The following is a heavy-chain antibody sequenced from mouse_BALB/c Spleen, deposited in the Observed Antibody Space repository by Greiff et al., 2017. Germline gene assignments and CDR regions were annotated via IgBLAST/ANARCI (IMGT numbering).Heavy chain of an antibody. CDR3: ARGTTATPFYAMDY. J-gene: IGHJ4*01. CDR1: GYSITSDYA. V-gene: IGHV3-2*02. D-gene: IGHD1-2*01. Sequence: EVKVEESGPGLVKPSQSLSLTCTVTGYSITSDYAWNWIRQFPGNKLEWMGYISYSGSTSYNPSLKSRISITRDTSKNQFFLQLNSVTTEDTATYYCARGTTATPFYAMDYWGQGTSVTVSS. CDR2: ISYSGST.